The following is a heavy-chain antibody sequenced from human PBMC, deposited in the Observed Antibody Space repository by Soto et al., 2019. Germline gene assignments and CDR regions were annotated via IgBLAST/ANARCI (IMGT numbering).Heavy chain of an antibody. V-gene: IGHV3-9*01. CDR1: GFTFDDYA. CDR2: ISWNSGSI. D-gene: IGHD5-18*01. J-gene: IGHJ3*02. Sequence: SLKISCAASGFTFDDYAMHWVRQAPGKGLEWVSGISWNSGSIGYADSVKGRFTISRDNAKNSLYLQMNSLRAEDTALYYCAKDNGGYSYVRFDAFDIWGQGTMVTVS. CDR3: AKDNGGYSYVRFDAFDI.